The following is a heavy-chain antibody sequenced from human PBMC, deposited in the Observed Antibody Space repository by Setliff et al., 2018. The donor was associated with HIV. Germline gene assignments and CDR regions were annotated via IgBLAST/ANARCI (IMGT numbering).Heavy chain of an antibody. D-gene: IGHD5-18*01. J-gene: IGHJ4*02. V-gene: IGHV3-15*01. CDR1: GFTFSHAW. CDR3: TTEPDTSMADLIPDY. Sequence: PGGSLRLSCAASGFTFSHAWMRWVRQAPGKGLEWVGRIKSRTEDGTIDYAAPVKGRFIISRDDSRNTLYLQTNSLKTEDTAVYYCTTEPDTSMADLIPDYWGQGTLVTVSS. CDR2: IKSRTEDGTI.